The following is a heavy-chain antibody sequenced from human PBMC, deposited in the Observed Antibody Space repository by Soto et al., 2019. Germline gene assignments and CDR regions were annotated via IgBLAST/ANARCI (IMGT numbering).Heavy chain of an antibody. D-gene: IGHD2-8*01. Sequence: SETLSLTCTVSGDTIGTTHSYWAWIRQSQGKGLEWIGNSHYSGSTYYMPSLRSRVTLSVDTSKNQFSLRLTSVTAEDTAVYYCARHEGNGNVWPLDYWGQGILVTVSS. CDR1: GDTIGTTHSY. J-gene: IGHJ4*02. V-gene: IGHV4-39*01. CDR3: ARHEGNGNVWPLDY. CDR2: SHYSGST.